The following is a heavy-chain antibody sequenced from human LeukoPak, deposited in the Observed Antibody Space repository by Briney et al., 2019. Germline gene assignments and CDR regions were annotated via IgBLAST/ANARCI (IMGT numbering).Heavy chain of an antibody. CDR2: IYYSGST. CDR3: ARGHDYGDYGEGFDY. Sequence: PSQTLSLTRTVSGGSISSGGYYWSWIRQHPGKGLEWIGYIYYSGSTYYNPSLKSRVTISVDTSKNQFSLKLSSVTAADTAVYYCARGHDYGDYGEGFDYWGQGTLVTVSS. D-gene: IGHD4-17*01. V-gene: IGHV4-31*03. CDR1: GGSISSGGYY. J-gene: IGHJ4*02.